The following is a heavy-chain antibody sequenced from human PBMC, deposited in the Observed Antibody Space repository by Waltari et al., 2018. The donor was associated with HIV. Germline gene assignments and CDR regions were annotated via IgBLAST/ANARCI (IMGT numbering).Heavy chain of an antibody. Sequence: AESGGRLIQPGGSLGLSCAASNFSVSAQHVTWIRQAPGGSLEWVAVIYPDDTTHYADSVSGRFTISRAKSRTTVLLLMNGLFVDDTATYFCATGVRYYGPWGQGTRVTVSS. CDR1: NFSVSAQH. J-gene: IGHJ5*02. CDR2: IYPDDTT. D-gene: IGHD3-10*01. CDR3: ATGVRYYGP. V-gene: IGHV3-53*01.